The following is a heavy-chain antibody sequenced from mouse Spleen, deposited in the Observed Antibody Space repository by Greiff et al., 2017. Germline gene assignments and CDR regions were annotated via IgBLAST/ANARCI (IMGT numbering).Heavy chain of an antibody. V-gene: IGHV5-4*02. CDR1: GFTFSDYY. CDR2: ISDGGSYT. Sequence: EVQVVESGGGLVKPGGSLKLSCAASGFTFSDYYMYWVRQTPEKRLEWVATISDGGSYTYYPDSVKGRFTISRDNAKNNLYLQMSSLKSEDTAMYYCARDHGNLYAMDYWGQGTSVTVSS. CDR3: ARDHGNLYAMDY. D-gene: IGHD2-1*01. J-gene: IGHJ4*01.